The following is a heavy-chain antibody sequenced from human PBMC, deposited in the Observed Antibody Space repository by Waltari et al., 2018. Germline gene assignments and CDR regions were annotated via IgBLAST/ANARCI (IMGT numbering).Heavy chain of an antibody. Sequence: EVQLVESGGGLVQPGGSLRRYCAASGFTFSSYSMNWVGQAPGKGRGWVSYISSSSSTIYYAASVKGRFTISRDNAKNSLYLQMNSLRAEDTAVYYCARVLIAAAGIPPFDYWGQGTLVTVSS. CDR2: ISSSSSTI. V-gene: IGHV3-48*04. D-gene: IGHD6-13*01. J-gene: IGHJ4*02. CDR1: GFTFSSYS. CDR3: ARVLIAAAGIPPFDY.